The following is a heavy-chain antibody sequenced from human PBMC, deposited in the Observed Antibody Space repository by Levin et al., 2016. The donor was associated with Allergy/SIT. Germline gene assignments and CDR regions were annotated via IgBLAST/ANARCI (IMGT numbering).Heavy chain of an antibody. D-gene: IGHD6-13*01. CDR2: INHSGST. V-gene: IGHV4-34*01. CDR3: ARRPTAGVAAGIGLRRFDP. CDR1: GFTFSSYA. J-gene: IGHJ5*02. Sequence: ESLKISCAASGFTFSSYAMSWVRQAPGKGLEWIGEINHSGSTNYNPSLKSRVTISVDTSKNQFSLKLSSVTAADTAVYYCARRPTAGVAAGIGLRRFDPWGQGTLVTVSS.